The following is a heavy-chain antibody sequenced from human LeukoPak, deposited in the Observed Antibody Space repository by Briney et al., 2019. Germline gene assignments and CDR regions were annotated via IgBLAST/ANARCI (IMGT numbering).Heavy chain of an antibody. CDR1: GFTFSSYA. D-gene: IGHD2-15*01. Sequence: PGGSLRLSCAASGFTFSSYAMHWVRQAPGKGLEWVAVISYDGSNKYYADSVKGRFTISRDSSKNTLYLQMNSLRAEDTAVYYCARDGGALGYCSGGSCYFGYWGQGTLVTVSS. V-gene: IGHV3-30*04. J-gene: IGHJ4*02. CDR2: ISYDGSNK. CDR3: ARDGGALGYCSGGSCYFGY.